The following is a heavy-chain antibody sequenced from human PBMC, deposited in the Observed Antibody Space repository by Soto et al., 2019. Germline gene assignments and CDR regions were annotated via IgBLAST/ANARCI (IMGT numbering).Heavy chain of an antibody. CDR2: ISGSGGST. CDR3: AKDELRNPGPVQFDY. V-gene: IGHV3-23*01. D-gene: IGHD3-10*01. CDR1: GCNCIGYG. J-gene: IGHJ4*02. Sequence: PGVSKRLSRTAAGCNCIGYGRSWVRQKPGKGLEWVSAISGSGGSTYYADSVKGRFTISRDNSKNTLYLQMNSLRAEDTAVYYCAKDELRNPGPVQFDYWGRGTLVTVS.